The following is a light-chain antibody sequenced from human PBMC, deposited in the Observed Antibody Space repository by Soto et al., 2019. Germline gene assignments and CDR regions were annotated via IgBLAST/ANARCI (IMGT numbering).Light chain of an antibody. CDR3: QQYHNWPPQYT. Sequence: EIVMTQSPATLSVSPGERATLACRASQTVASNVAWYQHKPRQVPRLLIHGASTRATGVPARFSGTGSGTEFALTLSSLQSDDFAVYYCQQYHNWPPQYTFGQGTKLQIK. CDR1: QTVASN. V-gene: IGKV3-15*01. CDR2: GAS. J-gene: IGKJ2*01.